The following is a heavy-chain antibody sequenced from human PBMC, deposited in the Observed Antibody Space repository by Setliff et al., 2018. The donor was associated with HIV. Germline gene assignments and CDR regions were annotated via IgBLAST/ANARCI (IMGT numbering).Heavy chain of an antibody. CDR3: ARAERGYSAY. V-gene: IGHV4-59*01. CDR1: GGSISSYY. CDR2: IYYSGST. J-gene: IGHJ4*02. Sequence: SETLSLTCTVSGGSISSYYWSWIRQPPGKGLEWIGYIYYSGSTNYNPSLKSRVTISVDTSKNQFSLKLSSVTAADTAVYYCARAERGYSAYWGQGTLVTV. D-gene: IGHD5-18*01.